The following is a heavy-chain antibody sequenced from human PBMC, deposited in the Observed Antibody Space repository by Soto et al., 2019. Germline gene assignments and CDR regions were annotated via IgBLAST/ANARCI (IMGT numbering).Heavy chain of an antibody. J-gene: IGHJ4*02. CDR2: INAGNGNT. V-gene: IGHV1-3*01. D-gene: IGHD3-10*01. CDR1: GYTFTSYA. CDR3: ARGEEVLWFGELRFDY. Sequence: QVQLVQSGAEVKKPGASVKVSCKASGYTFTSYAMHWVRQAPGQRLEWMGWINAGNGNTKYSQKFQGRVTITRDTSARTAYMELSSLRSEDTAVYYCARGEEVLWFGELRFDYWGQGTLVTVSS.